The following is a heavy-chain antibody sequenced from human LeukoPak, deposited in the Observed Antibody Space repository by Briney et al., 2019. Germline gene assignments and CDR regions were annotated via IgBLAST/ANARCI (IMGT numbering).Heavy chain of an antibody. J-gene: IGHJ4*02. V-gene: IGHV3-21*01. CDR3: AAYCSSTNCYGSDY. CDR2: ISSSSIYI. CDR1: GFTFSSYW. Sequence: PGGSLRLSCAASGFTFSSYWMHWVRQAPGKGLEWVSFISSSSIYIDYVDSVKGRFTISRDNAKNSLYLQMNSLGVDDTAVYFCAAYCSSTNCYGSDYWGQGTLVTVSS. D-gene: IGHD2-2*01.